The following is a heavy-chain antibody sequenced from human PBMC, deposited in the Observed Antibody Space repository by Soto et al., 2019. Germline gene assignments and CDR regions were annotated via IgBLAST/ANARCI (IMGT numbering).Heavy chain of an antibody. J-gene: IGHJ4*02. Sequence: EVQLVESGGGLVQPGGSLRLSCAASGFTFSSYSMNWVRQAPGKGLEWVSYISSSSSTIYYADSVKGRFTISRDNAKNSLYLQMNSLRAEDTAVYYCAREGSSGWYVFAYWGQGTLVTVSS. V-gene: IGHV3-48*01. CDR2: ISSSSSTI. CDR1: GFTFSSYS. D-gene: IGHD6-19*01. CDR3: AREGSSGWYVFAY.